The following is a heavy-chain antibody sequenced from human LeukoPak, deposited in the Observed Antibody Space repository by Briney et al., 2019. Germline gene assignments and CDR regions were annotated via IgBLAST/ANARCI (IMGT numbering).Heavy chain of an antibody. CDR2: IYYSGST. CDR3: ARDNPDLILGYCSSTRCADY. CDR1: GGSISSGDYY. V-gene: IGHV4-30-4*08. J-gene: IGHJ4*02. Sequence: SQTLSLTCTVSGGSISSGDYYWSWIRQPPGKGLEWIGYIYYSGSTYYNPSLKSRVTISVDTSKNQFSLKLSSVTAADTAVDYCARDNPDLILGYCSSTRCADYWGQGTLVTVSS. D-gene: IGHD2-2*01.